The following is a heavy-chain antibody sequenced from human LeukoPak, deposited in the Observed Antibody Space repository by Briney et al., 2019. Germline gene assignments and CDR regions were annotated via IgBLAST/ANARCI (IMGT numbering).Heavy chain of an antibody. Sequence: GGSLRLSCAASGFTFSSHWMSWVRQAPGKGLEWVANIWQEGSEKYYVDSVKGRFTVSRDNAKNSLYLQMNSLRAEDTAVYYCARDRGAAAGLFDYWGQGTLVTVSS. D-gene: IGHD6-13*01. CDR1: GFTFSSHW. CDR3: ARDRGAAAGLFDY. J-gene: IGHJ4*02. CDR2: IWQEGSEK. V-gene: IGHV3-7*01.